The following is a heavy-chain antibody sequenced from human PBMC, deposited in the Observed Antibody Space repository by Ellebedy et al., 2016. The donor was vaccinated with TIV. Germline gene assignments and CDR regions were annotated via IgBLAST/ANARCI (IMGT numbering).Heavy chain of an antibody. CDR2: ISAYTGDT. V-gene: IGHV1-18*01. Sequence: AASVKVSCKTSGFTFTSYGFSWVRQAPGQGLEWVGWISAYTGDTEYAQKFHGRVTMTTDTSTTTAYMELRSLKSDDTDVYYCARDMVQGMVARYLWFDYWGQGTLVTVSS. CDR1: GFTFTSYG. J-gene: IGHJ4*02. D-gene: IGHD5-12*01. CDR3: ARDMVQGMVARYLWFDY.